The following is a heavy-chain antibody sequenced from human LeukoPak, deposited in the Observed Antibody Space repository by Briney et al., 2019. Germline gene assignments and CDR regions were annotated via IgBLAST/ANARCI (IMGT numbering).Heavy chain of an antibody. J-gene: IGHJ4*02. V-gene: IGHV3-48*03. Sequence: GGSLRLSCAASGFTFSSYEMHWVRQAPGKGLEWVSYITSSGSTMYYADSVKGRFTISRDNAKNSLYLQMNSLRAEDTAVYYCARDVSGITTCDYWGQGTLVTVSS. D-gene: IGHD1-7*01. CDR1: GFTFSSYE. CDR2: ITSSGSTM. CDR3: ARDVSGITTCDY.